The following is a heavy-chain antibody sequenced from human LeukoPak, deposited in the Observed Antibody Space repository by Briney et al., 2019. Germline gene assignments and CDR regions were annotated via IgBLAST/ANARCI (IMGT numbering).Heavy chain of an antibody. CDR3: ARDLNANDAFDI. D-gene: IGHD3-9*01. V-gene: IGHV4-59*01. Sequence: SETLSLTCTVSGGFISSNYWSWIRQPPGKGLEWIGYIYYRGNTKYTPSLKNRVSMSIDTSKNQFSLKLSSVTAADTAVYYCARDLNANDAFDIWGQGTRVTVSA. CDR2: IYYRGNT. CDR1: GGFISSNY. J-gene: IGHJ3*02.